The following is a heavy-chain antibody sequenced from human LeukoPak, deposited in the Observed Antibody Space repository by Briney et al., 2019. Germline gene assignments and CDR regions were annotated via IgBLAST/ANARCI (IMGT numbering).Heavy chain of an antibody. CDR1: GGSFSGYY. CDR2: INHSGST. Sequence: LETLSLTCAVYGGSFSGYYWSWIRQPPGKGLEWIGEINHSGSTNYNPSLKSRVTISVDTSKNQFSLKLSSVTAADTAVYYCARKNARAYDFWSGQPGINWFDPWGQGTLVTVSS. CDR3: ARKNARAYDFWSGQPGINWFDP. J-gene: IGHJ5*02. D-gene: IGHD3-3*01. V-gene: IGHV4-34*01.